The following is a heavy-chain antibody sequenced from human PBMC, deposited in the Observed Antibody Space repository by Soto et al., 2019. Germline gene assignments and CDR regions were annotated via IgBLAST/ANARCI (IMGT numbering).Heavy chain of an antibody. CDR2: LSDSGDRT. V-gene: IGHV3-23*01. Sequence: EVQLMESGGGLVQPGGSLRLSCASSGFTLSMSAVNWVRQAPGKGLEWVSHLSDSGDRTYYADSVRGRCTISRYRSKNTVSLQMDSLRAEDTAVYYCAKDRGIIVKAGDAFDVWGQGTKVTVSS. D-gene: IGHD3-16*02. CDR3: AKDRGIIVKAGDAFDV. CDR1: GFTLSMSA. J-gene: IGHJ3*01.